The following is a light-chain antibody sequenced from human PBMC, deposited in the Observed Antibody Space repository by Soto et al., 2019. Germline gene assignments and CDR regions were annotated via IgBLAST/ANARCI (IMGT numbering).Light chain of an antibody. V-gene: IGKV3-20*01. CDR3: KQYGSSPRYT. CDR1: QAVSSNN. CDR2: GAS. J-gene: IGKJ2*01. Sequence: EMVLTQYPGTLSLSPGERATLSCRASQAVSSNNLAWYQHKPGEAPRLLIYGASSRATGIPDRFSRSGSQTDFTLTISRLEPEDFGVYYCKQYGSSPRYTFGQWTKLDLK.